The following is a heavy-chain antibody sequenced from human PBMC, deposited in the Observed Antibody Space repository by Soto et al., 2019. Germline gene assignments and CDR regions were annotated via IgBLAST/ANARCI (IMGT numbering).Heavy chain of an antibody. Sequence: QVQLVQSGAEVKKPGASVKVSCTFTSYDINWVRQATGQGLEWMGWMNPNSGNTRYAQKFQGRVTMTRNTSNFTAYMELSSLRSEDTAVYYCARGPGSSDWRFSYYYVDVWGQGPTVTVSS. V-gene: IGHV1-8*01. J-gene: IGHJ6*02. D-gene: IGHD6-19*01. CDR2: MNPNSGNT. CDR3: ARGPGSSDWRFSYYYVDV. CDR1: FTSYD.